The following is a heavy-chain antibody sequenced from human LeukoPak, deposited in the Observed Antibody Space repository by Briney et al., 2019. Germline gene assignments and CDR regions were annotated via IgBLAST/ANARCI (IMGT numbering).Heavy chain of an antibody. Sequence: PSETLSLTCSVSGGYISSGGYYWTWIRQRPGKRLEWIGYIYCSGSTYHNPPLKSRLIISLDTSKNQFSLKLSSVTAADSALYYCARASSPGYYFDYWGQGTLVTVSS. CDR3: ARASSPGYYFDY. CDR2: IYCSGST. D-gene: IGHD2-2*01. J-gene: IGHJ4*02. CDR1: GGYISSGGYY. V-gene: IGHV4-31*03.